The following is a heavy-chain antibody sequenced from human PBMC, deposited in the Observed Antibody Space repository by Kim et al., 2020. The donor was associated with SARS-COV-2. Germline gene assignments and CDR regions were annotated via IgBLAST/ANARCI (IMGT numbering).Heavy chain of an antibody. Sequence: SVKVSCKASGGTFSSYAISWVRQAPGQGLEWMGGIIPIFGTANYAQKFQGRVTITADESTSTAYMELSSLRSEDTAVYYCARATADIVASEDWGQGTLVTVSS. CDR2: IIPIFGTA. CDR3: ARATADIVASED. V-gene: IGHV1-69*13. J-gene: IGHJ4*02. D-gene: IGHD5-12*01. CDR1: GGTFSSYA.